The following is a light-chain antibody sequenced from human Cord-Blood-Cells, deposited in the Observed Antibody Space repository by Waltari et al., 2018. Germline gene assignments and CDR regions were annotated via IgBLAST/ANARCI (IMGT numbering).Light chain of an antibody. CDR1: QSIGSW. Sequence: DIQMNQSRSTRSASVGNRVPITCLASQSIGSWLAWYYPKPGKAPKRLIYKASSLESGVPSRFRGSGSGTEFTLTMSSLQPDDFATYDCQQYNSYSRTFGQGTKVEIK. V-gene: IGKV1-5*03. CDR2: KAS. CDR3: QQYNSYSRT. J-gene: IGKJ1*01.